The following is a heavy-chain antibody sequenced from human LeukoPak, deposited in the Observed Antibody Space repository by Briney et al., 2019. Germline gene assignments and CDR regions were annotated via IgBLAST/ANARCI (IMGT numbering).Heavy chain of an antibody. CDR1: GYTFTSYG. CDR2: ISAYNGNT. J-gene: IGHJ1*01. D-gene: IGHD5-12*01. V-gene: IGHV1-18*01. CDR3: ARGRAGVATPAEYFQH. Sequence: ASVKVSCKASGYTFTSYGISWARQAPGQGLEWRGWISAYNGNTNYAQKLQGRVTMTTDTSTSTAYMELRSLRSDDTAVYYCARGRAGVATPAEYFQHWGQGTLVTVSS.